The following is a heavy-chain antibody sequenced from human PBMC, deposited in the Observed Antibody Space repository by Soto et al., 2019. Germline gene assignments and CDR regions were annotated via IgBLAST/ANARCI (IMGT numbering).Heavy chain of an antibody. CDR3: ARGPRGDKVDY. CDR2: IYNSGNT. V-gene: IGHV4-30-4*01. J-gene: IGHJ4*02. Sequence: QVQLQESGPGLVEPSQTLSLTCTVSGGSISSGDYDWSWIRQPPGKDLEWIGHIYNSGNTYSNPSLKSRVTLTVDTSKHQFSLKLSSVTAADTAVYYCARGPRGDKVDYWGQGTLVTVSS. CDR1: GGSISSGDYD. D-gene: IGHD3-16*01.